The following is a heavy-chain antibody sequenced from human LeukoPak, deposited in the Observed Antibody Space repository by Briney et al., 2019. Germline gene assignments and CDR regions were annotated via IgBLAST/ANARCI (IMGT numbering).Heavy chain of an antibody. Sequence: SETLSLTCTVSGDSMSPYFWTWVRQSPGKGLEWVGYIYQTTTTYNPSLQGRVTISTDMSQNQLSLKVTSVTAADTAVYDCAVNFPGRTEDGLGKGTTVIVSS. CDR1: GDSMSPYF. CDR2: IYQTTT. CDR3: AVNFPGRTEDG. D-gene: IGHD1-14*01. J-gene: IGHJ6*04. V-gene: IGHV4-59*01.